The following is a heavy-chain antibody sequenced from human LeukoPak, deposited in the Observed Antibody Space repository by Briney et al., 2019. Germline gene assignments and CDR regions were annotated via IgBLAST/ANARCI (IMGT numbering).Heavy chain of an antibody. CDR2: INPSGGST. CDR3: ARDREEAAAGWLSGYYYYYGMDV. D-gene: IGHD6-13*01. CDR1: GYTFTGYY. J-gene: IGHJ6*02. Sequence: GASVKVSCKASGYTFTGYYIHWVRQAPGQGLEWMGIINPSGGSTSYAEKFQGRVTMTRDTSTSTVYMELSSLRSEDTAVYYCARDREEAAAGWLSGYYYYYGMDVWGQGTTVTVSS. V-gene: IGHV1-46*01.